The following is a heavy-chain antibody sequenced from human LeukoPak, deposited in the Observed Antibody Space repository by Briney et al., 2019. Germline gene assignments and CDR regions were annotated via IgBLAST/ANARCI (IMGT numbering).Heavy chain of an antibody. CDR2: VFCSGST. Sequence: SEPLSLTCTISGASISDYFWSWIRQPPGKGLEWIGYVFCSGSTTYNPSLNSRVAISIDTSRSQFSLRLSSVTAADTAVYYCASFSGSYFFDYWGPGTLVTVSS. CDR1: GASISDYF. CDR3: ASFSGSYFFDY. V-gene: IGHV4-59*01. D-gene: IGHD1-26*01. J-gene: IGHJ4*02.